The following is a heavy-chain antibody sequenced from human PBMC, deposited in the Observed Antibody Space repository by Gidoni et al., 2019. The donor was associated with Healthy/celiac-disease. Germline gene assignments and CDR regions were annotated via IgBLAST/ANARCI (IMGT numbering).Heavy chain of an antibody. CDR3: AKDDGPVAGGKF. J-gene: IGHJ3*01. Sequence: EVQLLESGGGLVQPGGSLRLSCAASGFPVSMYAMSWVRQAPGKGLEWGSAIRGSGGSTYYADSVKGRFTISRDNSKNTLYLQMNSLRAEDTAVYYCAKDDGPVAGGKFWGQGTMVTVSS. CDR2: IRGSGGST. V-gene: IGHV3-23*01. CDR1: GFPVSMYA. D-gene: IGHD6-19*01.